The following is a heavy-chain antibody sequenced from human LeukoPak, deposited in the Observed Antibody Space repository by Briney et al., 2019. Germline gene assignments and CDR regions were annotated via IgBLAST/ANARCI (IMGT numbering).Heavy chain of an antibody. J-gene: IGHJ5*02. V-gene: IGHV3-23*01. CDR2: IRGSSGRT. Sequence: PGGSLRLSCAASGFTLSSYAMTWIRQTPGKGLEWVSTIRGSSGRTSYADSVKGRFTISRDNSRNTLYLQITSLRFDDTATFFCLTGLYGGPLDTWGQGTLLTVSS. CDR3: LTGLYGGPLDT. CDR1: GFTLSSYA. D-gene: IGHD1-14*01.